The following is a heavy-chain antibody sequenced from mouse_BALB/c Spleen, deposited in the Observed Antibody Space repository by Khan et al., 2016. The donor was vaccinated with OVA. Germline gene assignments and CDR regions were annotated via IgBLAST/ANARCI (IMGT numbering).Heavy chain of an antibody. CDR3: ARRGGKYYAMDY. J-gene: IGHJ4*01. V-gene: IGHV5-17*02. Sequence: EVELVESGGGLVQPGGSRKLSCAASGFTFSSFGMHWVRQAPEKGLEWVAYISSGSSTIYYADTVKGRSTISRDNPKNTLFLQMTSLRSEDAAMYYCARRGGKYYAMDYWGQGTSVTVSS. CDR2: ISSGSSTI. CDR1: GFTFSSFG.